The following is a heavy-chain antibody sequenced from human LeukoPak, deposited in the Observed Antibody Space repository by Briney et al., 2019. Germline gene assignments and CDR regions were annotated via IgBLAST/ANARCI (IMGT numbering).Heavy chain of an antibody. J-gene: IGHJ6*03. V-gene: IGHV4-34*01. CDR3: ARGVNYYGSGSFMYYYYYMDV. D-gene: IGHD3-10*01. Sequence: QPAETLSLTCAVSGGSFSGYHWSWIRQSPDKGLEYIGEVTHSGSTDYNPSLKSRVTISVDTSKKEFSLRLKSVTAADTAVYYCARGVNYYGSGSFMYYYYYMDVWGKGTTVTVSS. CDR1: GGSFSGYH. CDR2: VTHSGST.